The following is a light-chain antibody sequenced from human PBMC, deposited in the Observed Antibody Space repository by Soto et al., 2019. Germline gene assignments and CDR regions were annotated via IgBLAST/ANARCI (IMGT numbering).Light chain of an antibody. J-gene: IGKJ2*01. V-gene: IGKV1-6*01. CDR3: LQDYNYPFT. CDR1: QDIRKD. CDR2: GAS. Sequence: AIQMTQSPPSLSASVGDRVTITCRASQDIRKDLAWYQQKPGKAPQILSYGASTLQTGVASRFRGSGSATDFTLTISSLQPEDSAAYYCLQDYNYPFTFGQGTKVDIK.